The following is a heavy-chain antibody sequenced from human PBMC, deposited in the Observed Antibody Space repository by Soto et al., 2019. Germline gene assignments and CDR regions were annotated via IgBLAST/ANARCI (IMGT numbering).Heavy chain of an antibody. D-gene: IGHD1-1*01. CDR3: ARVETTRNPKLFF. Sequence: AASGFTFSSYAMHWVRQAPGKGLEWVAVISYDGSNKYYADSVKGRVTMTTDTSTSTAYMELRSLRSDDTAVYYCARVETTRNPKLFFWGQGTLVTVSS. CDR2: ISYDGSNK. J-gene: IGHJ4*02. V-gene: IGHV3-30-3*01. CDR1: GFTFSSYA.